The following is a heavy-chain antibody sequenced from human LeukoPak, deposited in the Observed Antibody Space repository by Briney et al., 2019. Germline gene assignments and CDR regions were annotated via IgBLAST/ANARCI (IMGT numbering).Heavy chain of an antibody. CDR1: GFTFSSYG. Sequence: PGGSLRLSCAASGFTFSSYGMHWVRQAPGKGLEWVAVIWYDGSNKYYADSVKGRFTISRDNSKNTLYLQMNSLRAEDTAVYYCARDETVWGSSRYLPYDYWGQGTLVTVSS. J-gene: IGHJ4*02. D-gene: IGHD3-16*02. CDR3: ARDETVWGSSRYLPYDY. V-gene: IGHV3-33*08. CDR2: IWYDGSNK.